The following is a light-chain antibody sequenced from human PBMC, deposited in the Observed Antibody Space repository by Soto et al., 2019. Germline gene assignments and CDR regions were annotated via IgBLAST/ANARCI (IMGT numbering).Light chain of an antibody. CDR2: GAS. Sequence: EIVMTQSPATLSVSPGERATLSCRASQSVSSNLAWYQQKPGQAPRLLIYGASSRATDIPARFSGGGSGTEFTLTISSLQSEDFAVYYCQQYDNWPRTFGQGTKVDIE. CDR1: QSVSSN. J-gene: IGKJ1*01. CDR3: QQYDNWPRT. V-gene: IGKV3-15*01.